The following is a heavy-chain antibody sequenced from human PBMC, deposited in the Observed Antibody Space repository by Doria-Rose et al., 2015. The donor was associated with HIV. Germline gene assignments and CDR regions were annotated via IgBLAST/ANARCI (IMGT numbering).Heavy chain of an antibody. D-gene: IGHD6-13*01. CDR1: GVSLSSPGMG. V-gene: IGHV2-26*01. CDR2: SFSDDDR. J-gene: IGHJ4*02. Sequence: QESGPVLVKPTETLTLTCTVSGVSLSSPGMGVSWIRQPPGTALEWLADSFSDDDRSYKTSLKSRLTISRGTSKSQVVPTMTDMDPVDTATYYCARIKSSRWYHKYYFDFWGQGTLVIVSA. CDR3: ARIKSSRWYHKYYFDF.